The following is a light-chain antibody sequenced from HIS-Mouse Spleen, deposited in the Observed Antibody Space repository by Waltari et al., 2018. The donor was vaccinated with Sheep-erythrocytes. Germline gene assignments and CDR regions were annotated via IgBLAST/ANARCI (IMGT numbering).Light chain of an antibody. CDR2: GNS. J-gene: IGLJ3*02. CDR3: QSYDSSLSGV. Sequence: QSVLTQPPSVSGAPGQRVTISCTGSSPNIGAGYDVHWYQQLPGTAPKLLIYGNSNRHSGVPDRFSGSKSGTSASLAITGLQAEDEADYYCQSYDSSLSGVFGGGTKLTVL. CDR1: SPNIGAGYD. V-gene: IGLV1-40*01.